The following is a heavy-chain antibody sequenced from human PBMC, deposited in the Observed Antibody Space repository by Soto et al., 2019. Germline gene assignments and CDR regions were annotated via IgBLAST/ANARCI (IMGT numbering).Heavy chain of an antibody. J-gene: IGHJ4*02. V-gene: IGHV3-30*04. CDR1: GVTLSRCV. D-gene: IGHD3-16*02. Sequence: PWGSLRLSWAVSGVTLSRCVIHWVLQAPGRGLEWVALISTDAINKVYADSVKGRFSISRDISKNTVYLQMNSLRAEDTAVYYCARAGLGELSPIDYWGQGTLVTVSS. CDR2: ISTDAINK. CDR3: ARAGLGELSPIDY.